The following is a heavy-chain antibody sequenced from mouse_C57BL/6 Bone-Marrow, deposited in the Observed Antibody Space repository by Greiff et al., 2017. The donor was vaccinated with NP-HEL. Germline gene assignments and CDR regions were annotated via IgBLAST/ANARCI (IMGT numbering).Heavy chain of an antibody. CDR1: GYTFTSYW. CDR3: ARGYKGRGYAMDC. J-gene: IGHJ4*01. V-gene: IGHV1-55*01. D-gene: IGHD1-1*01. Sequence: QVQLQQPGAELVKPGASVKMSCKASGYTFTSYWITWVKQRPGQGLEWIGDIYPGSGSTNYNEKFKSKATLTVDTSSSTAYMQLSSLTSEDSAVYYYARGYKGRGYAMDCWGQGTSVTVST. CDR2: IYPGSGST.